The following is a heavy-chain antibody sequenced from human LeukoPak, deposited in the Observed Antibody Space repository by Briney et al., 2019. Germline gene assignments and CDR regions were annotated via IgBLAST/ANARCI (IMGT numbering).Heavy chain of an antibody. V-gene: IGHV3-7*01. D-gene: IGHD2-2*01. J-gene: IGHJ4*02. Sequence: GGSLRLSCAASGFTFSSYWMSWVRQAPGKGLEWVANIKQDGSEKYYVDSVKGRFTISRDNAKNSLYLQMNSLRAEDTAVYYCAKQRGYCSSTSRLSPIDYWGQGTLVTVSS. CDR3: AKQRGYCSSTSRLSPIDY. CDR2: IKQDGSEK. CDR1: GFTFSSYW.